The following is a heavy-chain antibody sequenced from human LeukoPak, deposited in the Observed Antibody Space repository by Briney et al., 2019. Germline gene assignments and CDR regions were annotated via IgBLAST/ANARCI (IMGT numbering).Heavy chain of an antibody. J-gene: IGHJ2*01. CDR1: GGSISNGGYS. CDR2: IYYSGST. Sequence: SQTLSLTCTVSGGSISNGGYSWSWIRQHPGKGLEWIGYIYYSGSTYYNPSLKSRVTISVDTSKNQFSLKLSSVTAADTAVYYCARDSFYDSSGYYGWYFDLWGRGTLVTVSS. V-gene: IGHV4-31*03. CDR3: ARDSFYDSSGYYGWYFDL. D-gene: IGHD3-22*01.